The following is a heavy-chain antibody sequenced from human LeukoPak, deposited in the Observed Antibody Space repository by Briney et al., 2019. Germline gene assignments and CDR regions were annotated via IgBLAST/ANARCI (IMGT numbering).Heavy chain of an antibody. CDR3: ARDSSGYYLY. D-gene: IGHD3-22*01. CDR2: IYSGGST. CDR1: GFTVSSNY. V-gene: IGHV3-53*01. J-gene: IGHJ4*02. Sequence: GGSLRLSCAASGFTVSSNYMSWVRQAPGKGLEWVSVIYSGGSTYYADSVKGRFTISRGNSKNTLYLQMNSLRAEDTAVYYCARDSSGYYLYWGQGTLVTVSS.